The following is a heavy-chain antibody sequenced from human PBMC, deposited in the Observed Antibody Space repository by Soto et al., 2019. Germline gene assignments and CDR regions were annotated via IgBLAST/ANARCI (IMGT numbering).Heavy chain of an antibody. V-gene: IGHV3-30*14. CDR3: ARDRAFNYGFDY. D-gene: IGHD3-16*01. CDR2: VSSDGSNE. CDR1: GYTFTSYP. J-gene: IGHJ4*02. Sequence: SCKASGYTFTSYPMHWVRQAPGKGLEWVAVVSSDGSNEHYADSVKGRFTIARDNSKNTLYLQMNTLTEDTAVYFCARDRAFNYGFDYWGQGTLVTVSS.